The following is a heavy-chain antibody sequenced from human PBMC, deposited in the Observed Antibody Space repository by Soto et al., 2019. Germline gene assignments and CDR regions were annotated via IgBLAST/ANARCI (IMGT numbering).Heavy chain of an antibody. D-gene: IGHD3-10*01. V-gene: IGHV3-33*01. Sequence: QVQLVESGGGVVQPGRSLRLSCAASGFPFNNYGMHWVRRAPGKGLECVVIIWSDGSNQYYADSVKGRFTISRDNSKNTLYLQMNSLRAEDTAVYYCARGRYYSSSGSTSYYGLGVWGQGTTVTVSS. J-gene: IGHJ6*02. CDR2: IWSDGSNQ. CDR1: GFPFNNYG. CDR3: ARGRYYSSSGSTSYYGLGV.